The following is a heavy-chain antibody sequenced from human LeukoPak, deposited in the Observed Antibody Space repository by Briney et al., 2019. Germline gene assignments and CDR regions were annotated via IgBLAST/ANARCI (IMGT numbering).Heavy chain of an antibody. CDR3: ARGRNHDAFDI. Sequence: SETLSLTCAVYGGSFSGYYWSWIRQPPGKGLEWIGEINHSGSTNYNPSLKSRVTISVDTSKDQFSLKLSSVTAADTAVYYCARGRNHDAFDIWGQGTMVTVSS. D-gene: IGHD2/OR15-2a*01. J-gene: IGHJ3*02. CDR2: INHSGST. V-gene: IGHV4-34*01. CDR1: GGSFSGYY.